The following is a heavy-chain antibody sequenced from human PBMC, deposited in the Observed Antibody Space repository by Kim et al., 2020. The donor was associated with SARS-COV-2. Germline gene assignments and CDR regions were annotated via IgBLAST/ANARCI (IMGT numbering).Heavy chain of an antibody. V-gene: IGHV3-30*04. J-gene: IGHJ4*02. CDR2: ISYDGSKK. CDR1: GFTFSVYG. D-gene: IGHD3-10*01. CDR3: ARDRRMYYYGSGTDY. Sequence: GGSLRLSCAASGFTFSVYGMHWVRQAPGKGLEWVAIISYDGSKKYYADSVKGRFTISRDNSRNTLYLQMNSLRADDTAVFYCARDRRMYYYGSGTDYWGQGTLVTVSS.